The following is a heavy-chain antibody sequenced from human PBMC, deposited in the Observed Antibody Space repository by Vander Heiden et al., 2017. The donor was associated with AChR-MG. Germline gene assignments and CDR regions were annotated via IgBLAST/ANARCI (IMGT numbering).Heavy chain of an antibody. Sequence: EVQLLESGGGLVQPGGPLGPSWPASGLTFSSYAMSWVRQAPGKGLEWVSGISDSGVYTSYAGSVKGRFTISRDNSKNTLYLQMDTLRAEDTAIYYCAKDYPDGSKPWPWGQGTLVTVSS. CDR1: GLTFSSYA. V-gene: IGHV3-23*01. CDR3: AKDYPDGSKPWP. J-gene: IGHJ5*02. CDR2: ISDSGVYT. D-gene: IGHD2-2*01.